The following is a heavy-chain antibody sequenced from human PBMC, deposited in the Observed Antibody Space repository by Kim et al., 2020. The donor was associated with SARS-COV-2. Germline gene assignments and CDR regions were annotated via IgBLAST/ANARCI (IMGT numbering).Heavy chain of an antibody. V-gene: IGHV3-9*01. J-gene: IGHJ6*02. CDR1: GFIFNEHA. Sequence: GGSLRLSCAASGFIFNEHAMHWVRQAPGKGLEWVSGISWDGGSIGYADSVKGRFTISRDNAENSLYLQMNSLRGEDTAMYYCAKDIGNDYGGRRGYFGMDVWGQGTTVTVSS. D-gene: IGHD4-17*01. CDR2: ISWDGGSI. CDR3: AKDIGNDYGGRRGYFGMDV.